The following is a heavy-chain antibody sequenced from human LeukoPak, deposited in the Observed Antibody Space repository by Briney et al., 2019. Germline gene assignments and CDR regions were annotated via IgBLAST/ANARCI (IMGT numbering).Heavy chain of an antibody. V-gene: IGHV4-59*08. Sequence: SETLSLTCTVSGGSISSYYWSWIRQPPGKGLEWIGYIYYSGSTNYNPSLKSRVTISVDTSKNQFSLKLSSVTAADTAVYYCARQEKGYCSSTSCHDAFDIWGQGTMVTVSS. D-gene: IGHD2-2*01. CDR1: GGSISSYY. CDR2: IYYSGST. J-gene: IGHJ3*02. CDR3: ARQEKGYCSSTSCHDAFDI.